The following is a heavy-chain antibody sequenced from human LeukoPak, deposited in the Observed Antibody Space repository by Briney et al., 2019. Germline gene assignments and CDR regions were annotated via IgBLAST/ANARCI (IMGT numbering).Heavy chain of an antibody. D-gene: IGHD3-22*01. CDR3: ARAPRTYYYDSSGPVHYFDY. Sequence: ASVKVSCKASGYTFTGYYMHWVRQAPGQGLEWMGWVNPNSGGTNYAQKFQGRVTMTRGTSISTAYMELSRLRSDDTAVYYCARAPRTYYYDSSGPVHYFDYWGQGTLVTVSS. CDR2: VNPNSGGT. CDR1: GYTFTGYY. V-gene: IGHV1-2*02. J-gene: IGHJ4*02.